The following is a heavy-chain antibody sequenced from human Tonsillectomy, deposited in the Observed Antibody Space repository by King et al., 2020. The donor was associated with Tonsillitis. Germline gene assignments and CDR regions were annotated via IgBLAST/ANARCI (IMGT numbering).Heavy chain of an antibody. CDR1: GFTFSSYG. Sequence: HVQLVESGGGVVQPGGSLRLSCAASGFTFSSYGMHWVRQAPGKGLEWVAFIRYDGSNKYYADSVKGRFTISRDNSKNTLYLQMNSLRAEDTAVYYCAKPPLPGASGWYPDAFDIWGQGTMVTVSS. V-gene: IGHV3-30*02. J-gene: IGHJ3*02. D-gene: IGHD6-19*01. CDR3: AKPPLPGASGWYPDAFDI. CDR2: IRYDGSNK.